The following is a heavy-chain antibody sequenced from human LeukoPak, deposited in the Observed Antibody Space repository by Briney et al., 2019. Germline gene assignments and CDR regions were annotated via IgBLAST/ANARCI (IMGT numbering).Heavy chain of an antibody. CDR3: ARGTEVVFDY. D-gene: IGHD2-15*01. J-gene: IGHJ4*02. CDR1: GGSISSYY. V-gene: IGHV4-59*01. Sequence: PSETLSLTCTVSGGSISSYYWSWIRQPPGKGLEWIGYIYYSGSTNYNPSLKSRVTISVDTSKNQFSLKLSSVTAADTAVYYCARGTEVVFDYWGQGTLVTVSS. CDR2: IYYSGST.